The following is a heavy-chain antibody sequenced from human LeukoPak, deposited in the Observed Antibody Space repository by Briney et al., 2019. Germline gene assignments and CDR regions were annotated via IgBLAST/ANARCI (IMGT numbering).Heavy chain of an antibody. CDR1: GGSIGSGDYY. CDR3: AAGFGELFDY. CDR2: IYYSGST. J-gene: IGHJ4*02. V-gene: IGHV4-30-4*01. D-gene: IGHD3-10*01. Sequence: SETLSLTCTVSGGSIGSGDYYWGWIRQPPGKGLEWIGYIYYSGSTYYNPSLKSRVTISVDTSKNQFSLQLSSVTPSDTPVYYCAAGFGELFDYWGQGTLVTVSS.